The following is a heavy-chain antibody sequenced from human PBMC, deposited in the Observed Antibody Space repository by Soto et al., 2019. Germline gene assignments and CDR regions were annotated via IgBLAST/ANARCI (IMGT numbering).Heavy chain of an antibody. Sequence: GGSLRLSCAASELTFSSYWMHWVRQAPGKGLVWVSRIHSDGTSATYAEFVKGRFTISRDNAKNTLYLQMNSLRAEDTAVYYCARGGGYSYGFFDYWGQGTLVTVSS. V-gene: IGHV3-74*01. CDR2: IHSDGTSA. J-gene: IGHJ4*02. CDR1: ELTFSSYW. D-gene: IGHD5-18*01. CDR3: ARGGGYSYGFFDY.